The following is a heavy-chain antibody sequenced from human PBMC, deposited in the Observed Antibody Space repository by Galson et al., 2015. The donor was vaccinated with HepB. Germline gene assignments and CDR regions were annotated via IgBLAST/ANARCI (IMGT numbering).Heavy chain of an antibody. CDR3: ARAHVLTAAYYRGGLGY. V-gene: IGHV3-74*01. Sequence: SLRLSCAASGFTFRSYWMHWVRQAPGKRLVWVSRIKSDGTTTDYADSVKGRFTISRDNAKNTLYLQMNSLRVEDTAVYYCARAHVLTAAYYRGGLGYWGQGALVTVSS. D-gene: IGHD3-9*01. CDR2: IKSDGTTT. CDR1: GFTFRSYW. J-gene: IGHJ4*02.